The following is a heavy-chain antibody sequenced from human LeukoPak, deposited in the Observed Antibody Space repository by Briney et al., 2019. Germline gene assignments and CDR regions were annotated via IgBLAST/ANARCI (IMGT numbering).Heavy chain of an antibody. CDR1: GSTVTSYG. D-gene: IGHD5-12*01. J-gene: IGHJ4*02. V-gene: IGHV1-18*01. CDR3: ARGPHFDWSSGYTYYFDF. Sequence: GASVKVSCKASGSTVTSYGISWVRQAPAQGPEWMGWGSVFSVLQVNSHYVQKLPGRVTMTTDTSTSTAYTELRSLRSDDTAVYYCARGPHFDWSSGYTYYFDFWGQGTMVTVSS. CDR2: GSVFSVLQVNS.